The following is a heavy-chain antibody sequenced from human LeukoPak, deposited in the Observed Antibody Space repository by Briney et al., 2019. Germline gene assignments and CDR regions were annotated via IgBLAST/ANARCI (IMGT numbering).Heavy chain of an antibody. D-gene: IGHD6-13*01. V-gene: IGHV4-31*03. CDR3: ARDRIAGRWFDP. Sequence: SETLSLTCTVSGGSISSGGYYWTWLRQHPGKGLEWIGYIYYSGSTYYNPSLKSRVIISVDTSKNQFSLKLSSVTAADTAVYYCARDRIAGRWFDPWGQGTLVTVSS. CDR1: GGSISSGGYY. CDR2: IYYSGST. J-gene: IGHJ5*02.